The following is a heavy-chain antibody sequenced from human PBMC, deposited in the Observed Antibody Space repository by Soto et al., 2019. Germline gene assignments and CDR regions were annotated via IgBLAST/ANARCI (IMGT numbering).Heavy chain of an antibody. J-gene: IGHJ5*02. CDR2: IIPIFGTA. V-gene: IGHV1-69*13. CDR1: GGTFSSYA. D-gene: IGHD6-6*01. CDR3: GAYSSSGGWFDP. Sequence: PSVKVSCKASGGTFSSYAISWVRQAPGQGLEWMGGIIPIFGTANYAQKFQGRVTITADESTSTAYMELSSLRSEDTAVYYCGAYSSSGGWFDPWGQGTLVTVSS.